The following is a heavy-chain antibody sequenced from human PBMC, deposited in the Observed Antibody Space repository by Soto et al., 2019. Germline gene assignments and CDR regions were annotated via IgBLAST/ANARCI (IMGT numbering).Heavy chain of an antibody. CDR1: GGSISSISYY. CDR3: ARHTPATSISDH. V-gene: IGHV4-39*01. Sequence: PSDPLSLTCSVFGGSISSISYYWGWIRQPPGKGLEWIGSIYYSGSTYYNPSLKSRVTISVDTSKNQFSLKLSSVTAADTAVYYCARHTPATSISDHWGQGTLVTSPQ. J-gene: IGHJ4*02. D-gene: IGHD2-15*01. CDR2: IYYSGST.